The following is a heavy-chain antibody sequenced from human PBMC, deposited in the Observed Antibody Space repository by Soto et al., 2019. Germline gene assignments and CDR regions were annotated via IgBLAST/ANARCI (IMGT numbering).Heavy chain of an antibody. Sequence: GGSLRLSCAASGFTFSSYAMSWVRQAPGKGLEWVSAISGSGGSTYYADSVKGRFTISRDNSKNTLYLQMNSLRAEETAVYYCAKATAYYDILTGNAFDYWGQGTLVTVSS. CDR2: ISGSGGST. J-gene: IGHJ4*02. V-gene: IGHV3-23*01. D-gene: IGHD3-9*01. CDR1: GFTFSSYA. CDR3: AKATAYYDILTGNAFDY.